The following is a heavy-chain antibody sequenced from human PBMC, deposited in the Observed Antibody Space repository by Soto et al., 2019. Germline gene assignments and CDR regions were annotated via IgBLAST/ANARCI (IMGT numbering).Heavy chain of an antibody. Sequence: PGGSLRLSCAASGFTFSSYAITWVRQAPGKGLEWVSVISGSGDRTYYADSVKGRFTISRDNSKNTLYLQMNSLKTEDTAVYYCTTSRSGWPQYYFDYWGQGTLVTVSS. CDR3: TTSRSGWPQYYFDY. CDR2: ISGSGDRT. J-gene: IGHJ4*02. V-gene: IGHV3-23*01. D-gene: IGHD6-19*01. CDR1: GFTFSSYA.